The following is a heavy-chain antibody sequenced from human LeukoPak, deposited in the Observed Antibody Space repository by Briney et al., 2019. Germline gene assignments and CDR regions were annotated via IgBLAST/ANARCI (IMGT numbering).Heavy chain of an antibody. CDR2: INPSGGST. CDR1: GYTFTSYG. J-gene: IGHJ4*02. CDR3: ARGTDDYIVATTSFEY. D-gene: IGHD5-12*01. V-gene: IGHV1-46*01. Sequence: GASVKVSCKASGYTFTSYGISWVRQAPGQGLEWMGIINPSGGSTSYAQKFQGRVTITADESTSTAYMELSNLRSDDTAVYYCARGTDDYIVATTSFEYWGQGTLVTVSS.